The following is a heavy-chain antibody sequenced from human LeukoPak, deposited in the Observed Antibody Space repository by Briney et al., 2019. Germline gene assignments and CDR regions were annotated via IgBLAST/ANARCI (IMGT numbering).Heavy chain of an antibody. CDR2: ISSSSRYI. CDR1: GFTFSSYS. J-gene: IGHJ4*02. Sequence: PGGSLRLSCAASGFTFSSYSMNWVRQAPGKGLEWVSSISSSSRYIYYVDSVKGRFTISRDNAKNSLYLQMNSLRAEDTAVYYCARDSIAAAGSGNFDYWGQGTLVTVSS. CDR3: ARDSIAAAGSGNFDY. V-gene: IGHV3-21*01. D-gene: IGHD6-13*01.